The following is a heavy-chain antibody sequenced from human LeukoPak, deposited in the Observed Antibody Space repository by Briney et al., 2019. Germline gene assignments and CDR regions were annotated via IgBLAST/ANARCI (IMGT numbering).Heavy chain of an antibody. J-gene: IGHJ6*02. V-gene: IGHV3-13*01. Sequence: PGGSLRLSCAASGFTFSSYDMHWVRQATGKGLEWVSAIGTAGDTYYPGSVKGRFTISRENAKNSLYLQMNSLRAGDTAVYYCAREVVVTALGIYYYYGMDVWGQGTTVTVSS. CDR3: AREVVVTALGIYYYYGMDV. CDR1: GFTFSSYD. CDR2: IGTAGDT. D-gene: IGHD2-21*02.